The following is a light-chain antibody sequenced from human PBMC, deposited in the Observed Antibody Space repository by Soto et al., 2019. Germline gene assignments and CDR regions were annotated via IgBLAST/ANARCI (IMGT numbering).Light chain of an antibody. J-gene: IGLJ2*01. CDR2: EVS. CDR3: SSYTSISTQV. Sequence: QSALTQPASVSGSPGQSITISCTGTSSDIGAYDYVSWYRHHPGKAPKLMIYEVSNRPSGVSNRFWGSKAGNTASLTISGXXXEDEADYYCSSYTSISTQVXGXGTKLTVL. V-gene: IGLV2-14*01. CDR1: SSDIGAYDY.